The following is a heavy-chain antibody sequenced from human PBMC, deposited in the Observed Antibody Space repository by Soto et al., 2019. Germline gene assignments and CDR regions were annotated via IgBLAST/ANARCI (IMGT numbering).Heavy chain of an antibody. D-gene: IGHD4-4*01. Sequence: GGSLRLSCTASGLNFEKCSFNWVRQPPGKGPEWLASISPASTYIRYADPVKGRFTISRDNSRNTLYLEINNARADDTAVYYCVRGPDYSNFGYFDSWGQGILVTVSS. CDR2: ISPASTYI. CDR1: GLNFEKCS. V-gene: IGHV3-21*01. J-gene: IGHJ4*02. CDR3: VRGPDYSNFGYFDS.